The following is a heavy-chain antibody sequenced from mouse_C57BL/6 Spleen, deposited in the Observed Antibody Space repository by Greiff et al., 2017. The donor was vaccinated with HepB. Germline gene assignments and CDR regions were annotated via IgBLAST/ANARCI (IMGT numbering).Heavy chain of an antibody. J-gene: IGHJ2*01. V-gene: IGHV5-9-1*02. Sequence: DVKLVESGEGLVKPGGFLKLSCAASGFTFSSYANSWVRQTPEKRLEWVAYSSSGGDYIYYADTVNSRVTISRDNARNTLYLQMSNLRTQDTAVYYCTRIPLYYDYDKEYFDYWGQGTTLTVSS. CDR2: SSSGGDYI. CDR3: TRIPLYYDYDKEYFDY. D-gene: IGHD2-4*01. CDR1: GFTFSSYA.